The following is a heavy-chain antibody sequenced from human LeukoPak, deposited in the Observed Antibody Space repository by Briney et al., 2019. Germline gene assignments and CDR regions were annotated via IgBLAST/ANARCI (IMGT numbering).Heavy chain of an antibody. D-gene: IGHD1-14*01. CDR2: IHNSGRT. Sequence: SETLSLTCIVSGGSVSSYYWSWIRQSPGKGLEWIGYIHNSGRTNYNPSLKSRVTGFVDTSKNQVSLRLSSVTAADTAVYYCARHGTISSESYFDYWGQGALVTVSS. CDR1: GGSVSSYY. J-gene: IGHJ4*02. V-gene: IGHV4-59*08. CDR3: ARHGTISSESYFDY.